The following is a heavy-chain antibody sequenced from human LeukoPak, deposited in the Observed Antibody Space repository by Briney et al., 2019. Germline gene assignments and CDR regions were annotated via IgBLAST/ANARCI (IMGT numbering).Heavy chain of an antibody. V-gene: IGHV3-7*01. Sequence: GGSLRLSCAASGFTVRDFWMAWVRQAPGRGLEWVAHIKEARTADYYVDSVKGRFTMYKNDGKNSLHLLMNSLRVEDTAVYYCVRGGWELDYWGQGTLVTVSS. CDR3: VRGGWELDY. D-gene: IGHD4-23*01. J-gene: IGHJ4*02. CDR2: IKEARTAD. CDR1: GFTVRDFW.